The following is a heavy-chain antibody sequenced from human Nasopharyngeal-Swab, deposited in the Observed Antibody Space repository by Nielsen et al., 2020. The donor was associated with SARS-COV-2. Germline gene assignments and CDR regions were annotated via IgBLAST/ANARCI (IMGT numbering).Heavy chain of an antibody. Sequence: GGSLRLSCAASGFTFNNYNFNWVRQAPGKGLEWVANIKQDGSEKYYVDSVKGRFTISRDNAKNSLYLQMNSLRAEDTAVYYCARRGIGASGLRYFDWSPPDPLDYWGQGTLVTVSS. D-gene: IGHD3-9*01. CDR2: IKQDGSEK. V-gene: IGHV3-7*01. CDR1: GFTFNNYN. CDR3: ARRGIGASGLRYFDWSPPDPLDY. J-gene: IGHJ4*02.